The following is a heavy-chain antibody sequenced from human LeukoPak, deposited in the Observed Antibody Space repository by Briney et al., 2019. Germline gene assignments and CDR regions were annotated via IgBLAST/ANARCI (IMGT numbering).Heavy chain of an antibody. CDR3: ARDIVVVLASVYHYYGMDV. D-gene: IGHD2-15*01. V-gene: IGHV3-7*04. Sequence: GGSLRLSCAASGFIFSDYWMSWVRQAPGKGLEWVANIKEDGSEKYSVDSVKGRFTISRDNAKKSLYLQMNSLRAEDTAVYYCARDIVVVLASVYHYYGMDVWGQGTTVTVSS. J-gene: IGHJ6*02. CDR2: IKEDGSEK. CDR1: GFIFSDYW.